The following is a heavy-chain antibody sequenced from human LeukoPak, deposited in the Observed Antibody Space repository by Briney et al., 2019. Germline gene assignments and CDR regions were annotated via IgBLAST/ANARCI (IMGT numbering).Heavy chain of an antibody. J-gene: IGHJ3*01. CDR1: GFGFSSYG. D-gene: IGHD1-26*01. CDR2: IWFSGSNK. V-gene: IGHV3-33*06. Sequence: GGSLRLSCVASGFGFSSYGMHWVRRAPGKGLEWVAVIWFSGSNKFYADSVKGRFTISRDNSKNTLYLEMRSLKADDTAVYYCAKDGGTYRDFNVWGQGTLVTVSS. CDR3: AKDGGTYRDFNV.